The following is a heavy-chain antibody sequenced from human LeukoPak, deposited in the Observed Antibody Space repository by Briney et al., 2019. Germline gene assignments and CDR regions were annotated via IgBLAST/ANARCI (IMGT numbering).Heavy chain of an antibody. V-gene: IGHV3-21*01. CDR3: ARGPRNPEWLLSEDY. CDR2: ISSSSSYI. Sequence: PGGSLRLSCAASGFTFSSYSMNWVRQAPGKGLGWVSSISSSSSYIYYADSVKGRFTISRDNAKNSLYLQMNSLRAEDTAVYYCARGPRNPEWLLSEDYWGQGTLVTVSS. D-gene: IGHD3-3*01. J-gene: IGHJ4*02. CDR1: GFTFSSYS.